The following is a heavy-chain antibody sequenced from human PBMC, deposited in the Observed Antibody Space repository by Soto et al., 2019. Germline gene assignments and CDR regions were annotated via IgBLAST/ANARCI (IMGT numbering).Heavy chain of an antibody. V-gene: IGHV4-31*03. J-gene: IGHJ6*02. CDR1: GGSVGSGGYY. CDR2: IYYTGTT. D-gene: IGHD2-15*01. Sequence: QVQLQESGPGLVKPSQTLSLTCTVSGGSVGSGGYYWSWLRQHPGKGLEWIGYIYYTGTTYYNSSLNSRLIISVDTSKNQCALELSSVTAADTAVYYCARVDRYYYHGLDVWGQGTTVTVSS. CDR3: ARVDRYYYHGLDV.